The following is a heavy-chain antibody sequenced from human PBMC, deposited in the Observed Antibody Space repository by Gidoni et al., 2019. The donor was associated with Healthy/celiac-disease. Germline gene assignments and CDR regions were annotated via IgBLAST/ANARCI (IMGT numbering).Heavy chain of an antibody. CDR1: GFTFDDYA. V-gene: IGHV3-43*02. D-gene: IGHD6-13*01. J-gene: IGHJ4*02. CDR2: ISGDGGST. CDR3: AKDGVSSSWYAPQFYFDY. Sequence: EVQLVESGGGVVQPGGSLSLSCAASGFTFDDYAMHWVRHAPGKGLEWVSLISGDGGSTYYADSVKGRFTISRDNSKNSLYLQMNSLRTEDTALYYCAKDGVSSSWYAPQFYFDYWGQGTLVTVSS.